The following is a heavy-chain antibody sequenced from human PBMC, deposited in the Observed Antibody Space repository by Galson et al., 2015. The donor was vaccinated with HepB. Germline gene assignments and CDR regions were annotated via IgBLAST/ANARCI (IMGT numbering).Heavy chain of an antibody. J-gene: IGHJ2*01. CDR3: AKSNRGLGSGHYGGGYFDL. V-gene: IGHV3-66*01. CDR1: GFTVIGNY. Sequence: SLRLSCAASGFTVIGNYMAWVRQAPGKGLEWVSVVYRGGGRYYADSVQGRFTIFRDDSKNTLFPQMNSLRVEDTAVYYCAKSNRGLGSGHYGGGYFDLWGRGILVTVSS. CDR2: VYRGGGR. D-gene: IGHD4-23*01.